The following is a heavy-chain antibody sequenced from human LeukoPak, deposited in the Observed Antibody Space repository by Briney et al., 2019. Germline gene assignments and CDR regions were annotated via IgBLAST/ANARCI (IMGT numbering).Heavy chain of an antibody. CDR2: INHSGGT. CDR3: AREESPYYFDY. D-gene: IGHD3-10*01. J-gene: IGHJ4*02. CDR1: GGSFSGYS. Sequence: SETLSLTCAIYGGSFSGYSWNWIRQPPVKGLEWIGEINHSGGTNYNPSLKSRVTISVDTSKKQFSLKLSSVTAADTAVYYCAREESPYYFDYWGQGTLVTVSS. V-gene: IGHV4-34*01.